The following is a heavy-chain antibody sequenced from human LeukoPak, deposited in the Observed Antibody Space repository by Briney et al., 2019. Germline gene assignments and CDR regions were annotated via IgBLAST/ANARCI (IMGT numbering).Heavy chain of an antibody. CDR3: ARGGSGYSYGDFDY. Sequence: GASVKVSCKGSGYTFTSYRFSWVRQAPGQGREWMGWISAYNGNTNYAQKLQGRVTMTTDTSTSTAYMELRSLRSDDTAVYYCARGGSGYSYGDFDYWGQGTLVTVSS. V-gene: IGHV1-18*01. J-gene: IGHJ4*02. CDR2: ISAYNGNT. D-gene: IGHD5-18*01. CDR1: GYTFTSYR.